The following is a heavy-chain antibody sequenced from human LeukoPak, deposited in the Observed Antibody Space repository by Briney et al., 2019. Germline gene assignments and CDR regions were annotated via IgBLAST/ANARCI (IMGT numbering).Heavy chain of an antibody. CDR3: AREGVYDYVWGSYRPYYFDY. CDR2: INSDGSST. D-gene: IGHD3-16*02. CDR1: GFTFSSYW. J-gene: IGHJ4*02. V-gene: IGHV3-74*01. Sequence: GGSLRLSCAASGFTFSSYWMHWVRQAPGKGLVWVSRINSDGSSTSYADSVKGRFTISRDNAKNTLYLQMNSLRVEDTAVYYCAREGVYDYVWGSYRPYYFDYWGQGTLVTVSS.